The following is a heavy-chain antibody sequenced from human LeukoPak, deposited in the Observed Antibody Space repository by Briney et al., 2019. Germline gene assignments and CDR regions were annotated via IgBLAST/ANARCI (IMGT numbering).Heavy chain of an antibody. Sequence: SETLSLTCTVSGGSISDYYWSWIRQPPGKGLEWIGYIYYSGSTNYNPSLKSRVTISVDTSKNQFSLKLSSVTAADTAVYYCARAGGHVEIDYWGQGTLVTVSS. CDR3: ARAGGHVEIDY. D-gene: IGHD5-24*01. J-gene: IGHJ4*02. CDR2: IYYSGST. CDR1: GGSISDYY. V-gene: IGHV4-59*01.